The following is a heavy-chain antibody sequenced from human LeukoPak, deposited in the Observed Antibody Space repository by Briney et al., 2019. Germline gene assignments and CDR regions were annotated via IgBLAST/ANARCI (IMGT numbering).Heavy chain of an antibody. J-gene: IGHJ4*02. D-gene: IGHD5-18*01. CDR1: GGTFSSYA. CDR3: ARARVMVPAMVKFYFDY. Sequence: SVKVSCKASGGTFSSYAISWVRQAPGQGLEWMGRIIPILGIANYAQKFQGRVTITADKSTSTAYMELCSLRSEDTAVYYCARARVMVPAMVKFYFDYWGQGTLVTVSS. V-gene: IGHV1-69*04. CDR2: IIPILGIA.